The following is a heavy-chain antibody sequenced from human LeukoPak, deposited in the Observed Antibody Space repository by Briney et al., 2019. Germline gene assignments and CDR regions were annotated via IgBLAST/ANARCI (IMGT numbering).Heavy chain of an antibody. D-gene: IGHD5-12*01. CDR1: GFTFSSYG. V-gene: IGHV3-23*01. CDR3: AKDLGGYDRDY. Sequence: GGSLRLSCAASGFTFSSYGMSWVRQAPGKGLEWVSAISGSGGSTYYADSVKGRFTISRDNSKNTLYLQMNSLRAEGTVVYYCAKDLGGYDRDYWGQGTLVTVSS. J-gene: IGHJ4*02. CDR2: ISGSGGST.